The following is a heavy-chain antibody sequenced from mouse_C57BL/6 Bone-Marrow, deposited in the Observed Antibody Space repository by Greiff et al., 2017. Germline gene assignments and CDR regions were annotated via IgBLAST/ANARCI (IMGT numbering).Heavy chain of an antibody. CDR2: IYPGSGNT. CDR1: GYSFTSYY. V-gene: IGHV1-66*01. CDR3: ARGGYYYAMDD. J-gene: IGHJ4*01. Sequence: VQLQQSGPELVKPGASVKISCKASGYSFTSYYIHWVKQRPGQGLEWIGWIYPGSGNTKYNEKFKGKATLTADTSSSTAYMQLSSLTSEDSAVYYCARGGYYYAMDDWGQGTSGTVSS.